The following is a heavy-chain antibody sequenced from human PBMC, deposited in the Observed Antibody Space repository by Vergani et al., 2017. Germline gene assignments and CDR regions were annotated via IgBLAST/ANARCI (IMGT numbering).Heavy chain of an antibody. V-gene: IGHV3-30*04. CDR2: ISYDGSNK. CDR3: ARDTLRGRPGFDY. J-gene: IGHJ4*02. CDR1: GFTFSSYA. Sequence: QVQLVESGGGVVQPGRSLRLSCAASGFTFSSYAMHWVRQAPGKGLEWVAVISYDGSNKYYADSVKGRFTISRDNSKNTLYLQMNSLRAEDTAVYYCARDTLRGRPGFDYWGQGTLVTVSS.